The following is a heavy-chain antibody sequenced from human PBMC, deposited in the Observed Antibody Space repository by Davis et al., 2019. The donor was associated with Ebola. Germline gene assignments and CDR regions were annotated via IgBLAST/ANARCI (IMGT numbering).Heavy chain of an antibody. CDR3: ARSVGATPLDAFDI. CDR2: ISSSSSYI. CDR1: GFTFSSYS. D-gene: IGHD1-26*01. V-gene: IGHV3-21*01. Sequence: GESLKISCAASGFTFSSYSMNWVRQAPGKGLEWVSSISSSSSYIYYADSVKGRFTISRDNAKNSLYLQMNSLRAEDTAVYYCARSVGATPLDAFDIWGQGTMVTASS. J-gene: IGHJ3*02.